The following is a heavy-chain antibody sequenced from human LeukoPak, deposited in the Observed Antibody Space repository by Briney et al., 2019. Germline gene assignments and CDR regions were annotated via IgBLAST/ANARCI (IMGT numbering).Heavy chain of an antibody. CDR2: ISSSGSSI. D-gene: IGHD5-12*01. CDR1: GFIFSDYY. V-gene: IGHV3-11*01. J-gene: IGHJ4*02. CDR3: ARDPGSGYEEHFDY. Sequence: KAGGPLRLSCAASGFIFSDYYMSWIRQAPGKGLEWVSYISSSGSSIYYADSVKGRFTISRDNAKDSLYLQMNSLRAEDTAVYYCARDPGSGYEEHFDYWGQGTLVTVSS.